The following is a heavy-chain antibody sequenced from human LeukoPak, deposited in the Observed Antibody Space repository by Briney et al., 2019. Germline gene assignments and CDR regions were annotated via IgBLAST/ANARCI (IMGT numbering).Heavy chain of an antibody. V-gene: IGHV3-30-3*01. J-gene: IGHJ4*02. CDR2: ISYDGSNK. D-gene: IGHD3-22*01. Sequence: GGSLRLSCAASGFTFSTYAMHWVRQAPGKGLEWVAVISYDGSNKYYADSVKGRFTISRDNAKNSVYLQMNSLRVEDTAVYYYARGSLWLFGGQGTLVTVSS. CDR1: GFTFSTYA. CDR3: ARGSLWLF.